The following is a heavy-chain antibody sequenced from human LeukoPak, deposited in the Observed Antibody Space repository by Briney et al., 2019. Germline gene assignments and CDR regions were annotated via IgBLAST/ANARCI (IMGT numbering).Heavy chain of an antibody. Sequence: LRLSCAASGLTFSSYERNWVRQAPGKGLEWVSYISSSGSTRYYAESVKGRFTISRDNAKNSLYLRMNSLRAVDTAVYYCARDPPYYYDSSGYEGGDYWGQGTLVTVSS. V-gene: IGHV3-48*03. J-gene: IGHJ4*02. CDR3: ARDPPYYYDSSGYEGGDY. CDR1: GLTFSSYE. D-gene: IGHD3-22*01. CDR2: ISSSGSTR.